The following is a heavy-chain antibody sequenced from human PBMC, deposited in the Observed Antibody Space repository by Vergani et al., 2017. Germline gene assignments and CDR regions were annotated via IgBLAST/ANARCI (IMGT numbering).Heavy chain of an antibody. CDR3: ARGLXDCTHIRCSPPSY. V-gene: IGHV3-21*02. D-gene: IGHD2-8*01. CDR1: GFSFSSYS. CDR2: ISGSSSYV. J-gene: IGHJ4*02. Sequence: EVQLVESGGGLVKPGGSLRLSCAASGFSFSSYSMNWVRQAPGKGLEWVASISGSSSYVFYRDSVEGRFTITRDNAKKSVYLQMNSLRADDTAMYFCARGLXDCTHIRCSPPSYWGQGTQVTVSS.